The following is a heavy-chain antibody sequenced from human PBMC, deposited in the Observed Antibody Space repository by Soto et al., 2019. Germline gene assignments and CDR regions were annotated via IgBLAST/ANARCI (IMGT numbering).Heavy chain of an antibody. V-gene: IGHV3-53*01. D-gene: IGHD3-10*01. CDR2: IFSSGES. J-gene: IGHJ4*02. CDR1: GFTVSSTY. Sequence: GGSLRLSCAASGFTVSSTYMSWVRQAPGKGLEWVSIIFSSGESFYADSVKGRFTISRDSSDNTVCLQMNSLKAEDTAVYYCARGGIGMVRTFDHWGQGTLVTVSS. CDR3: ARGGIGMVRTFDH.